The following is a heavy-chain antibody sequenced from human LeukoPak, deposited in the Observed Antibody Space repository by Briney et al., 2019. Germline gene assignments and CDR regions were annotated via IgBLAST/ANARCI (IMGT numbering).Heavy chain of an antibody. CDR3: ARLWTYYYGMNV. CDR1: GGSISSGDYY. CDR2: IYYSGST. V-gene: IGHV4-61*08. Sequence: PSGTLSLTCTVSGGSISSGDYYWSWIRQPPGKGLEWIGYIYYSGSTNYNPSLKSRVTISVDTSKNQFSLKLSSVTAADTAVYYCARLWTYYYGMNVWGQGTTVTVSS. D-gene: IGHD3/OR15-3a*01. J-gene: IGHJ6*02.